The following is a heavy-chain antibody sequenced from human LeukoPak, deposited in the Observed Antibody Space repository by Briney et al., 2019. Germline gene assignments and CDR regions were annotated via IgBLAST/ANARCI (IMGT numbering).Heavy chain of an antibody. CDR3: ARKGAPDY. CDR1: GFTFSSYA. D-gene: IGHD3-16*01. CDR2: ISSSGTTI. J-gene: IGHJ4*02. Sequence: GGSLRLSCAASGFTFSSYAMHWVRQAPGKGLEWVSYISSSGTTIHHADSVKGRFIISRDNAKNSLYLQMNSLRAEDTAVYYCARKGAPDYWGQGTLVTVSS. V-gene: IGHV3-48*04.